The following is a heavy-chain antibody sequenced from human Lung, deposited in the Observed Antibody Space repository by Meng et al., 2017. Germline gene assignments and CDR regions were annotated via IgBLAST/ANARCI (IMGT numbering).Heavy chain of an antibody. CDR1: GGSTSSSNYW. J-gene: IGHJ2*01. V-gene: IGHV4-30-4*01. Sequence: ERQQEAARVRVEPSQAIFLPIIASGGSTSSSNYWWSWVRQPPGKGLEWSGQIYNSGSTYYNPSLKSRITISVDTSKNQFSLKLSSVTAADTAVYYCARGEKGHFDYWGRGTLVTVSS. CDR3: ARGEKGHFDY. CDR2: IYNSGST.